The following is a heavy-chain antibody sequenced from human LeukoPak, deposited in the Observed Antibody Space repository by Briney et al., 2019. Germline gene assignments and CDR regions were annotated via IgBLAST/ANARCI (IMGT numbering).Heavy chain of an antibody. CDR2: INPSGAGT. V-gene: IGHV1-46*01. J-gene: IGHJ5*02. CDR1: GYTFTSYY. D-gene: IGHD6-13*01. Sequence: ASVKVSCKASGYTFTSYYMHWMRQAPGQGLEWMGIINPSGAGTSYAQKFQGRVTMTRDTSTSTVYMELSSLRSDDTAVYYCVRESRAAGFDPWGQGTLVTVSS. CDR3: VRESRAAGFDP.